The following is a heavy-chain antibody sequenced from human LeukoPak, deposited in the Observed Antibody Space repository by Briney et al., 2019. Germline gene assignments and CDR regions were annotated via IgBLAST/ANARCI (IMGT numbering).Heavy chain of an antibody. J-gene: IGHJ5*02. CDR3: ARPAVAGTEWFDP. CDR2: IYYSGST. CDR1: GGSISSSSYY. Sequence: SETLSLTCTVSGGSISSSSYYWGWIRQPQGKGLEWIGSIYYSGSTYYNPSLKSRVTISVDTSKNQFSLKLSSVTAADTAVYYCARPAVAGTEWFDPWGQGTLVTVSS. D-gene: IGHD6-19*01. V-gene: IGHV4-39*01.